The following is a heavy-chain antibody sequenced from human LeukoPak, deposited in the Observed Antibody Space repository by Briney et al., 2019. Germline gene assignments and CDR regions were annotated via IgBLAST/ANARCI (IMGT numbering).Heavy chain of an antibody. V-gene: IGHV1-2*02. Sequence: ASVKVSCKASGYTFTGYYMHWVRQAPGQGLEWMGWINPNSGGTNYAQKFQGRVTTTRDTSISTAYMELSRLRSDDTAVYYCARGRVTIFGVVTLRGEFDPWGQGTLVTVSS. CDR1: GYTFTGYY. D-gene: IGHD3-3*01. CDR3: ARGRVTIFGVVTLRGEFDP. J-gene: IGHJ5*02. CDR2: INPNSGGT.